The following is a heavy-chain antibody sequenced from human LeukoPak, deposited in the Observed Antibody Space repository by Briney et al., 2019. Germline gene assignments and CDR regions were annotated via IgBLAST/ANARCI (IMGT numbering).Heavy chain of an antibody. CDR2: ISYDGSNK. Sequence: GGSLRLSCAASGFTFSSYGMHWVRQAPGKGLEWVAVISYDGSNKYYADSVKGRFTISRDNSKNTLYLQMNSLRAEDTAVYYCAKDLRVYYDSSGYQDYWGQGTLVTVSS. V-gene: IGHV3-30*18. J-gene: IGHJ4*02. CDR1: GFTFSSYG. D-gene: IGHD3-22*01. CDR3: AKDLRVYYDSSGYQDY.